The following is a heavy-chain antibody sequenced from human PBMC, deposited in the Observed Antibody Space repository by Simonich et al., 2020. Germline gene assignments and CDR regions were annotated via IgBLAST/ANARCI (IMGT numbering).Heavy chain of an antibody. Sequence: QLQLQESGPGLVKPSETLSLTCTVPVRSISSSSYYWGWLRQPPGKGLEWIGSIYYSGSTYYNPYLKSRVPISVDTSKNQFSLKLSSVTAADTAVYYCARHAGFAFDIWGQGTMVTVSS. CDR2: IYYSGST. CDR3: ARHAGFAFDI. D-gene: IGHD6-13*01. V-gene: IGHV4-39*01. CDR1: VRSISSSSYY. J-gene: IGHJ3*02.